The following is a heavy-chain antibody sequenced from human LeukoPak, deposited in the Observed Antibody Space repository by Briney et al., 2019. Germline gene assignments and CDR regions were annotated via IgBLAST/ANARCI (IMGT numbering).Heavy chain of an antibody. CDR1: GGPISSSSYY. V-gene: IGHV4-39*07. Sequence: SETLLLTCTVPGGPISSSSYYWGWFRQPPGKGLEWIGSIYYSGSTYYNPSLKSRVTISVDTSKNQFSLKLSSVTAADTAVYYCARAIAAAGPEDYWGQGTLVTVSS. J-gene: IGHJ4*02. CDR3: ARAIAAAGPEDY. D-gene: IGHD6-13*01. CDR2: IYYSGST.